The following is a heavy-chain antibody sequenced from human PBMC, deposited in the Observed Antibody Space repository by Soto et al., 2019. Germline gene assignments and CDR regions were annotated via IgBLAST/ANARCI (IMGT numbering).Heavy chain of an antibody. V-gene: IGHV2-5*02. J-gene: IGHJ4*02. D-gene: IGHD6-25*01. Sequence: QITLKESGPTLVKPTQTLTLTCTFTGFALSTSGVGVGWIRQSPGKALEWLAMIYWDGDKRYSPSLKSRLTITRDPSKNQVVLTMTNMDPVDTATYFCGHSKGLAATGPDRKSVFHYWGQGTLVTVSS. CDR3: GHSKGLAATGPDRKSVFHY. CDR1: GFALSTSGVG. CDR2: IYWDGDK.